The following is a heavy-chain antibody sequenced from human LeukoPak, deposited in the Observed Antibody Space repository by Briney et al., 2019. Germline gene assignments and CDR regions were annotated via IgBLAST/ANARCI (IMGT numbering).Heavy chain of an antibody. V-gene: IGHV3-30*18. D-gene: IGHD3-3*01. Sequence: GGSLRLSCAASGFTFSDYGMHWVRQAPGKGLEWVTLISYDGSNKYYADSVKGRFTISRDNSKNTLYLQMNSLRAEDTAVYYCAKDYRPHDFWSGLVDYWGQGTLVTVSS. CDR2: ISYDGSNK. CDR3: AKDYRPHDFWSGLVDY. CDR1: GFTFSDYG. J-gene: IGHJ4*02.